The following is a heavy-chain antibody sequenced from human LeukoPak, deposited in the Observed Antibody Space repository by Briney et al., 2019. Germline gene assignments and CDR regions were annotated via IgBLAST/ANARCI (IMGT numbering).Heavy chain of an antibody. J-gene: IGHJ4*02. CDR3: AREGDSSGYHFDN. CDR1: GYSFTSYW. Sequence: GESLKISCKGSGYSFTSYWIGWVRQMPGKGLEWMGIIYPGDSDTRYSPSFQGQVTISADKSISTAYLQWSSLRASRSAMYYCAREGDSSGYHFDNWGQGPLVTVSS. CDR2: IYPGDSDT. V-gene: IGHV5-51*01. D-gene: IGHD3-22*01.